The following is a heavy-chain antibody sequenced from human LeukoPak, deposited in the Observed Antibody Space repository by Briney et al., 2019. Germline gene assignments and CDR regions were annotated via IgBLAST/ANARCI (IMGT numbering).Heavy chain of an antibody. J-gene: IGHJ4*02. CDR2: INHSGST. D-gene: IGHD5-12*01. CDR3: ARATYSGYDPASNY. CDR1: GGSFSGYY. V-gene: IGHV4-34*01. Sequence: SETLSLTCAVYGGSFSGYYWSWIRQPPGKGLEWIGEINHSGSTNYNPSLKSRVIISVDTSKNQFSLKLNSVTAADTAVYYCARATYSGYDPASNYWGQGTLVTVSS.